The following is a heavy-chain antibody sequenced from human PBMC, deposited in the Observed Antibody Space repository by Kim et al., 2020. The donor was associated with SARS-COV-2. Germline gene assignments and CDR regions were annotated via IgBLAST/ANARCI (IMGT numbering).Heavy chain of an antibody. J-gene: IGHJ6*02. V-gene: IGHV3-23*01. CDR3: AKGLDRSLSKIFYVTMAV. Sequence: VKGRFIISRDNSKNTLFLQMSSLRSDDTAVYYCAKGLDRSLSKIFYVTMAVWGQGTTVTVSS. D-gene: IGHD1-1*01.